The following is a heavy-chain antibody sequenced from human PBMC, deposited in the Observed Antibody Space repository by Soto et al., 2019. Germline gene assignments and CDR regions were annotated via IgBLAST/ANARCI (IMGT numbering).Heavy chain of an antibody. CDR3: AKGKYRSSLYFQQ. J-gene: IGHJ1*01. CDR1: GFTFSNAW. Sequence: EEQLVESGGGLVEPGGSLRLSCAASGFTFSNAWMTWVRQAPGKGLEWVGRIKRTSDGGTTDYAAPVKDRFTISRDDSENTLYLQMSSLKTEETALDYCAKGKYRSSLYFQQWGQGTLVTVSS. V-gene: IGHV3-15*01. D-gene: IGHD6-6*01. CDR2: IKRTSDGGTT.